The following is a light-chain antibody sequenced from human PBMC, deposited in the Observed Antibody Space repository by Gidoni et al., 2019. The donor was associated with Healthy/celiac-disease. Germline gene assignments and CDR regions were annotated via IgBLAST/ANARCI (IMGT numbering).Light chain of an antibody. Sequence: DIVMTQSPLSLPVTPGEPASIPCRSSQSLLHSNGYNYLDWYLQKPGQSPQLLIYLGSNRASGVPDRFSGSGSGTDFTLKISRVEAEDVGVYYCMQALQTPPCTFGQXTKLEIK. J-gene: IGKJ2*02. CDR3: MQALQTPPCT. CDR1: QSLLHSNGYNY. V-gene: IGKV2-28*01. CDR2: LGS.